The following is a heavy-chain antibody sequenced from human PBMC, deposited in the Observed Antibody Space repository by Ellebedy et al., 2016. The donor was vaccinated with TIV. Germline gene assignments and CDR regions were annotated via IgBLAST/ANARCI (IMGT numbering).Heavy chain of an antibody. CDR1: GYTFTSYY. Sequence: ASVKVSCXASGYTFTSYYMHWVRQAPGQGLEWMGIINPSGGSTSYAQKFQGRVTMTRDTSTSTVYMELSSLRSEDTAVYYCAREDNYYDSSGYPARNWFDPWGQGTLVTVSS. CDR2: INPSGGST. V-gene: IGHV1-46*01. J-gene: IGHJ5*02. CDR3: AREDNYYDSSGYPARNWFDP. D-gene: IGHD3-22*01.